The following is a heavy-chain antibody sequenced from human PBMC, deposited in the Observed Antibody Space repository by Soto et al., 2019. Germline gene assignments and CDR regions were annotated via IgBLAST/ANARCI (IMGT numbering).Heavy chain of an antibody. D-gene: IGHD1-26*01. CDR3: AKERSDFGGSHSGEAFDI. Sequence: EVQLLESGGGLVQPGGSLRLSCAASGFTFSSYAMSWVRQAPGKGLECVSAISGSGGSTYYADSVKGRFTISRDNSTNTLYLQMNSLRAEDTAVYYGAKERSDFGGSHSGEAFDIWGRGTMVTVSS. J-gene: IGHJ3*02. CDR2: ISGSGGST. CDR1: GFTFSSYA. V-gene: IGHV3-23*01.